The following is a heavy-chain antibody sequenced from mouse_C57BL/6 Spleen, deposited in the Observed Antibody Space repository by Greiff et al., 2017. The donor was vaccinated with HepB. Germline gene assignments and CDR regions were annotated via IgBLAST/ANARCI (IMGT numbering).Heavy chain of an antibody. CDR2: TNPTNGRT. CDR3: ARIKKIVATDFDY. D-gene: IGHD1-1*01. CDR1: GYTFTSYW. J-gene: IGHJ2*01. V-gene: IGHV1S81*02. Sequence: VQLQQSGAELVKAGASVKMSCKASGYTFTSYWMHWVKQRLGQGLEWFAETNPTNGRTYYNEKFKSKATLTVDKSSSTAYMLLSGPTFEDSAVYYCARIKKIVATDFDYRGQGTTLVVSS.